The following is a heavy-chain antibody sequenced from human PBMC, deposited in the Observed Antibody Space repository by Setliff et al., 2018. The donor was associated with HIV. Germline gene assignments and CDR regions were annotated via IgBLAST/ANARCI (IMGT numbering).Heavy chain of an antibody. Sequence: LRLSCAASGFTFTDYWMHWVRQVPGQGLVWVARINVDGSSISYADSVKGRFTISRDNAKNSLYLQMNSLRAEDTAVYYCVRDPIEGYPDYFDYWGQGTLVTVSS. D-gene: IGHD1-26*01. CDR3: VRDPIEGYPDYFDY. V-gene: IGHV3-74*01. CDR1: GFTFTDYW. J-gene: IGHJ4*02. CDR2: INVDGSSI.